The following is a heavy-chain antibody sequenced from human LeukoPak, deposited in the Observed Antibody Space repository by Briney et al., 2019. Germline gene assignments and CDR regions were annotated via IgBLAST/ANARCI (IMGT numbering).Heavy chain of an antibody. V-gene: IGHV3-7*01. J-gene: IGHJ4*02. CDR1: GFTFSSYW. CDR3: ARVGYSGYDPGDY. Sequence: GGSLRLSCAASGFTFSSYWMSWVRQAPGKGLEWVANIKQDGSEKYYVDSVKGRFTISRDNAKNSLYLQMNSLRAEDTAVYYCARVGYSGYDPGDYWGQGTLVTVSS. D-gene: IGHD5-12*01. CDR2: IKQDGSEK.